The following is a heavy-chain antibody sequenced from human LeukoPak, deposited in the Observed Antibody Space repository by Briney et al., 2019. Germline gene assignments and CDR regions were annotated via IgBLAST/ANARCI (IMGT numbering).Heavy chain of an antibody. D-gene: IGHD6-13*01. CDR3: AGPPGYTSSWYPTPFAY. J-gene: IGHJ4*02. CDR1: GFTLNSYA. Sequence: GGSLRLSFAASGFTLNSYAMNWVRQAPGKGVEWVSSISGTGGSVYYAVSVKGRFTISRDHSKNILYLQMNSLRADDTAVYYCAGPPGYTSSWYPTPFAYWGQGTLVTVSS. V-gene: IGHV3-23*01. CDR2: ISGTGGSV.